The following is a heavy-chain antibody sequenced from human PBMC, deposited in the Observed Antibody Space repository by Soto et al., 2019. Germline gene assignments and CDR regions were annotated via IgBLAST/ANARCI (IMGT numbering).Heavy chain of an antibody. V-gene: IGHV3-21*01. CDR3: ARDGTPLDAFDI. J-gene: IGHJ3*02. D-gene: IGHD1-26*01. CDR2: ISSSSSYI. CDR1: GFTFSSYS. Sequence: PGGSLRLSCAASGFTFSSYSMNWVRQAPGKGLEWVSSISSSSSYIYYADSVKGRFTISRDNAKNSLYPQMNSLRAEDTAVYYCARDGTPLDAFDIWGQGTMVTVSS.